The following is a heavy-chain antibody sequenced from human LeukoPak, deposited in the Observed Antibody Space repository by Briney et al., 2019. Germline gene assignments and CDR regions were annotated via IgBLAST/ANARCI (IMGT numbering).Heavy chain of an antibody. V-gene: IGHV3-7*01. D-gene: IGHD3-10*01. CDR2: IKQDGSEK. CDR1: GFTFSSYW. J-gene: IGHJ4*02. Sequence: GGSLRLSCAASGFTFSSYWMSWVRQAPGKGLEWVASIKQDGSEKYYADSVKGRFTISRDNAKNTLYLQMNSLRAEDTAVYYCARDLSSSGSYGYWGQGTLVTVSS. CDR3: ARDLSSSGSYGY.